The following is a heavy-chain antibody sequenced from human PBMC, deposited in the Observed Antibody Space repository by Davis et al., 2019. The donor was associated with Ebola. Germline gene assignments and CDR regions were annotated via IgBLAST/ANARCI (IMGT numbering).Heavy chain of an antibody. J-gene: IGHJ4*02. D-gene: IGHD5-12*01. V-gene: IGHV1-2*02. CDR1: GFTFTSYD. CDR3: ARDLGVATTFDY. Sequence: ASVKVSCKASGFTFTSYDFNWVRQAPGQGLEWMGWINPNSGDTKYAQKFQGRVTMTRDTSISTAYMELSRLRSDDTAVYYCARDLGVATTFDYWGQGTLVTVSS. CDR2: INPNSGDT.